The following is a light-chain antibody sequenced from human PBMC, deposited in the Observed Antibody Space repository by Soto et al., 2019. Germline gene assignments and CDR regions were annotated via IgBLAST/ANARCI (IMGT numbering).Light chain of an antibody. Sequence: VMTQSPATLAVAPLEIVAFSCGASQGVSRKLAFYQHKPGQAPMLLISGASTGATGIPARFSGSGSGTEFTLTVDRLEPEDFAVYYCHQYGSSPQTFGRGTKVDI. CDR1: QGVSRK. CDR3: HQYGSSPQT. V-gene: IGKV3-15*01. J-gene: IGKJ1*01. CDR2: GAS.